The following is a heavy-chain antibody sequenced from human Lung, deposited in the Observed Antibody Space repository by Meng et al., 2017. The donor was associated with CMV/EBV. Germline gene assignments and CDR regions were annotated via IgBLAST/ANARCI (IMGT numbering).Heavy chain of an antibody. D-gene: IGHD1-26*01. J-gene: IGHJ4*02. CDR2: ISGDGSDL. CDR3: VRDILRVGITYYFDY. CDR1: GFPFSNYY. Sequence: SCAASGFPFSNYYMSWIRLAPGKGLEWISYISGDGSDLFYGDSVRGRFTISRDNAKNSLYLQINSLRVEDTAVYCCVRDILRVGITYYFDYWGQGTXVTVSS. V-gene: IGHV3-11*04.